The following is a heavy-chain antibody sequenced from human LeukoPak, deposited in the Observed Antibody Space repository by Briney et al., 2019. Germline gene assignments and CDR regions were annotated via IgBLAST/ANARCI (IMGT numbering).Heavy chain of an antibody. CDR2: ISWNSGSI. Sequence: GGSLRLSCAASGFTFDDYAMHWVRQAPGKGLEWVSGISWNSGSIGYADSVKGRFTISRDNAKNSLYLQMNSLRAEDTALYYRAKDKRTDQGAFDIWGQGTMVTVSS. CDR1: GFTFDDYA. CDR3: AKDKRTDQGAFDI. J-gene: IGHJ3*02. V-gene: IGHV3-9*01. D-gene: IGHD1-1*01.